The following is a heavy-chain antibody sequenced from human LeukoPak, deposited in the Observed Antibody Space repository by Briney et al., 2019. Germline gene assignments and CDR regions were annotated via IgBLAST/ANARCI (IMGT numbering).Heavy chain of an antibody. CDR3: ARRGKTSYYYDSSGYYDY. CDR1: GGSFSGYY. J-gene: IGHJ4*02. D-gene: IGHD3-22*01. Sequence: SETLSLTCAVYGGSFSGYYWSWLRQPPGKGLEWMGEINQSGSTNYNPSLKSRVTISVDTSKTQFSLKLSSVTAADTAVYYCARRGKTSYYYDSSGYYDYWGQGTLVTVSS. V-gene: IGHV4-34*01. CDR2: INQSGST.